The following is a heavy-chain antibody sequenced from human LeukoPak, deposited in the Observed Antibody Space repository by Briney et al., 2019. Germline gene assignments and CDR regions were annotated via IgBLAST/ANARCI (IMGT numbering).Heavy chain of an antibody. Sequence: SETLSLTCTVSGGSITSFYWSWIRQPPGKGLEWIGYIHYSGTTNYNPSLKSRVTMSIDTSKNQFSLNLSSVTTADTAVYYCARCPLAVAGFLGVSKTDYWGQGTLVTVSS. V-gene: IGHV4-59*01. D-gene: IGHD6-19*01. J-gene: IGHJ4*02. CDR1: GGSITSFY. CDR2: IHYSGTT. CDR3: ARCPLAVAGFLGVSKTDY.